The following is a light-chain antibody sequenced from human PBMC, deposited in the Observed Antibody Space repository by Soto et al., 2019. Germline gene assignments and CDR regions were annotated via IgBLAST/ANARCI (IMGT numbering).Light chain of an antibody. Sequence: DIQMTQSPSTLSASVGDRVTITCRASRSISSWLAWYQQKPGKAPKLLIYDASSLESGVPSRFSGSGSGTEFTLTISSLQPDDFASYYCQQSNSYPWTFGQGTKV. CDR1: RSISSW. J-gene: IGKJ1*01. V-gene: IGKV1-5*01. CDR2: DAS. CDR3: QQSNSYPWT.